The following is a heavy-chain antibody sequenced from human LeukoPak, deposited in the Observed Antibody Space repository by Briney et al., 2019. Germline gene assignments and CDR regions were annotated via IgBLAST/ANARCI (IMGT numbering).Heavy chain of an antibody. J-gene: IGHJ4*02. CDR3: ARDSVDSSGSFYFDY. Sequence: PSETLSLTCTVSGGSISSYYWSWIRQPPRKGLEWIGDIYYSGSTNYNPSLKSRVTISVDTSKNQFSLKLSSVTAADTAVYYCARDSVDSSGSFYFDYWRQGTLVTVSS. V-gene: IGHV4-59*01. D-gene: IGHD3-22*01. CDR1: GGSISSYY. CDR2: IYYSGST.